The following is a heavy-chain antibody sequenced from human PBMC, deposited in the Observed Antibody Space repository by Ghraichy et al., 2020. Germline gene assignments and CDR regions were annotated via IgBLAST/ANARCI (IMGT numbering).Heavy chain of an antibody. Sequence: SVKVSSKTSGDTFSNYALSWVRQAPGQGLEWMGMIVPSLNVADYAQNFQGRVSFTADKSTTTVYMVLSSLRSDDTAIYFCARFSREDEAVQQNWMDPWGQGTLVTVSA. CDR2: IVPSLNVA. J-gene: IGHJ5*02. CDR1: GDTFSNYA. V-gene: IGHV1-69*04. CDR3: ARFSREDEAVQQNWMDP. D-gene: IGHD6-19*01.